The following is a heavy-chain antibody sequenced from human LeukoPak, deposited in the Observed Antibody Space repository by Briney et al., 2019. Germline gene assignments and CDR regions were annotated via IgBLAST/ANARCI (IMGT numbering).Heavy chain of an antibody. J-gene: IGHJ5*02. Sequence: SETLSLTCTVSGGSISSSSYYWGWIRQPPGKGLEWIGSIYYSGSTYYNPSLKSRVTISVDTSKNQFSLKLSSVTAADTAVYYCARHYREYQLLMMFDPWGQGTLVTVSS. CDR1: GGSISSSSYY. V-gene: IGHV4-39*01. CDR2: IYYSGST. D-gene: IGHD2-2*01. CDR3: ARHYREYQLLMMFDP.